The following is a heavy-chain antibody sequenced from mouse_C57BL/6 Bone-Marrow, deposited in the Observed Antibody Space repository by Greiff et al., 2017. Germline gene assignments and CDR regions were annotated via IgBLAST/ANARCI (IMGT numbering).Heavy chain of an antibody. V-gene: IGHV1-9*01. Sequence: QVQLQQSGAELMKPGASVKLSCTATGYTFTGYWIEWVKQRPGHGLEWIGEILPGSGSTNYNEKFKGKATFTADTASNTAYMQLSSLTTEDSAIYYCASYGSSSAWVAYWGQGTLVTVSA. D-gene: IGHD1-1*01. CDR2: ILPGSGST. J-gene: IGHJ3*01. CDR3: ASYGSSSAWVAY. CDR1: GYTFTGYW.